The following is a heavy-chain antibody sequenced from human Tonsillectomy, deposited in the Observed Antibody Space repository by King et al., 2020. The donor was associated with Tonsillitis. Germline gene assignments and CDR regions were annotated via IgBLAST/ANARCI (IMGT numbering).Heavy chain of an antibody. D-gene: IGHD3-22*01. CDR2: ISAYNGNT. V-gene: IGHV1-18*01. CDR3: ARGRRHYDRGEFDY. Sequence: QLVQSGAEVKKPGASVKVSCKASGYTFTNYGISWVRQAPGQGLEWMGWISAYNGNTHYAPKLQDRVTMTTDTSTSTAYMALRSLRSDDTAVYYWARGRRHYDRGEFDYWGQGTLVTVSS. CDR1: GYTFTNYG. J-gene: IGHJ4*02.